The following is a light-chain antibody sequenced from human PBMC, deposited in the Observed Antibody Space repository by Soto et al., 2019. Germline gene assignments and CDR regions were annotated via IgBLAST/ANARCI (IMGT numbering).Light chain of an antibody. Sequence: QSVLTQPPSASGTPGQRVTISCSGSSSNIGSHIVYWYQQRPGTAPRLLIKRTNQRPSGVPDRVSGSKSGTSASLAISGLQSEDEADYYCAAWDDSLSGAVFGGGTQLTVL. V-gene: IGLV1-47*01. CDR3: AAWDDSLSGAV. CDR1: SSNIGSHI. J-gene: IGLJ7*01. CDR2: RTN.